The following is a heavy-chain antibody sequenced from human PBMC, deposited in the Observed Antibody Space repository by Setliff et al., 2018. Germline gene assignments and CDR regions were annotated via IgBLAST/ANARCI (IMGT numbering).Heavy chain of an antibody. V-gene: IGHV4-4*08. D-gene: IGHD1-1*01. J-gene: IGHJ3*02. CDR3: ARGGGRIRQLGATGVHTFDI. CDR1: GGSIGHYY. Sequence: SETLSLTCIVSGGSIGHYYWNWIRQPPGKGLEWIGYVYTSGSTNYNPSLKSRVTISVDTSKNQLSLRLTSVTAADTAVYYCARGGGRIRQLGATGVHTFDIWGQGTMVT. CDR2: VYTSGST.